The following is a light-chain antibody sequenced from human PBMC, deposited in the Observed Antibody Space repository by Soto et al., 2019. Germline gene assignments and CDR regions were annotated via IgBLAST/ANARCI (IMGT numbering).Light chain of an antibody. CDR1: SIGSKT. J-gene: IGLJ1*01. V-gene: IGLV3-21*02. CDR2: DDS. Sequence: SYELTQSPSVSVAPGQTATITCGGNSIGSKTVHWYQQEPGQAPVLVVYDDSDRPSGIPERFSGSNSGNTATLTISRVEAGDEADYYCQVCDSSSGHSVFGTGPQLTV. CDR3: QVCDSSSGHSV.